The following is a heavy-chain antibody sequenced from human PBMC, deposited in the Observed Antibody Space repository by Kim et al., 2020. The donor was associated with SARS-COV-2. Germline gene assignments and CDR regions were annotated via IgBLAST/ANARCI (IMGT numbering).Heavy chain of an antibody. J-gene: IGHJ6*02. D-gene: IGHD3-16*02. CDR3: ARGPDYDYVWGSYHSGGMDV. Sequence: RVTISVDTSKNQFSLKLSSVTAADTAVYYCARGPDYDYVWGSYHSGGMDVWGQGTTVTVSS. V-gene: IGHV4-59*09.